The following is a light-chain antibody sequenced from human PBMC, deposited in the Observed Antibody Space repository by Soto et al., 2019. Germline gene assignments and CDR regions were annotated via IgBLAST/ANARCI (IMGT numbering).Light chain of an antibody. CDR3: SSYTSTTLAVL. J-gene: IGLJ2*01. V-gene: IGLV2-14*01. Sequence: QSALTQPASVSGSPGQSITISCTGTISDVGGYNYVSWYQHHPGIAPKLVIFEVTNRPSGVSDRFSGSKSGNTASLTISGLQAEDEADYYCSSYTSTTLAVLFGGGTKVTVL. CDR1: ISDVGGYNY. CDR2: EVT.